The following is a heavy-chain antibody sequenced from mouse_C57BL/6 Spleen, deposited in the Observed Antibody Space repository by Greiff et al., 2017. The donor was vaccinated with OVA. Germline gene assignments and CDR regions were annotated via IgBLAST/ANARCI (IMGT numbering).Heavy chain of an antibody. V-gene: IGHV5-4*01. CDR1: GFTFSSYA. CDR3: ARDTTMVTTGYAMDY. CDR2: ISDGGSYT. D-gene: IGHD2-2*01. J-gene: IGHJ4*01. Sequence: DVMLVESGGGLVKPGGSLKLSCAASGFTFSSYAMSWVRQTPEKRLEWVATISDGGSYTYYPDNVKGRFTISRDNAKNNLYLQMSHLKSEDTAMYYCARDTTMVTTGYAMDYWGQGTSVTVSS.